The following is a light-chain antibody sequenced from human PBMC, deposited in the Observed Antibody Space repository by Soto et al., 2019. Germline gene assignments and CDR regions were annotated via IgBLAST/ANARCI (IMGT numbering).Light chain of an antibody. Sequence: DIQMTQSPSSVSASVGDRVTITCRASQDIRRWLAWYQQKPGKAPQLLIYSASSLQSGVPSRFSGSGSGTDFTLTISSLQPEDFATYYCQQASSFPITFGQGTRLEIK. V-gene: IGKV1-12*01. CDR2: SAS. J-gene: IGKJ5*01. CDR3: QQASSFPIT. CDR1: QDIRRW.